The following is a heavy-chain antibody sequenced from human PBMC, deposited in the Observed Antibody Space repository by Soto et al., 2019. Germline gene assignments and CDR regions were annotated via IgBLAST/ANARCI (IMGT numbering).Heavy chain of an antibody. V-gene: IGHV4-59*01. J-gene: IGHJ5*02. D-gene: IGHD2-2*01. Sequence: SETLSLTCTVSGGSICSYYGSWIRQPPGKGLEWIGYIYYSGSTNYNPSLKSRVTISVDTSKNQFSLKLSSVTAADTAVYYCARVYRDIVVVPPAINYFGPWGQGTLVTVSS. CDR1: GGSICSYY. CDR2: IYYSGST. CDR3: ARVYRDIVVVPPAINYFGP.